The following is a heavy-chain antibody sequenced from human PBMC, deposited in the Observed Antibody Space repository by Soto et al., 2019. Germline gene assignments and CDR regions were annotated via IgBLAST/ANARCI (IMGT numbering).Heavy chain of an antibody. Sequence: QVQLVESGGGMVQPGRSLRLSCVDSGFTFTNYGIHWVRQAPGKGLEWVAVISYDGGEKYYAESVKGRFSISRDNPKNTLYLQMNSLRPEDTAVYYCAKVTGYCSSSSCRRDYYYYYGMDVWGQGPTVTVSS. V-gene: IGHV3-30*18. CDR2: ISYDGGEK. CDR1: GFTFTNYG. D-gene: IGHD2-2*01. CDR3: AKVTGYCSSSSCRRDYYYYYGMDV. J-gene: IGHJ6*02.